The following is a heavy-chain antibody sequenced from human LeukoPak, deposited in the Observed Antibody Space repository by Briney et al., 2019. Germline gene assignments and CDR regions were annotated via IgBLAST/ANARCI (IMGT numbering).Heavy chain of an antibody. V-gene: IGHV1-69*13. CDR2: IIPIFGTA. CDR1: GGTFSSYA. CDR3: ARGDYCGGDCFYMDY. Sequence: ASVKVSCKASGGTFSSYAISWVRQAPGQGLEWMGGIIPIFGTANYAQKFQGRVTITADESTSTAYMELSSLRSEDTAMYYCARGDYCGGDCFYMDYWGQGTLVTVSS. D-gene: IGHD2-21*02. J-gene: IGHJ4*02.